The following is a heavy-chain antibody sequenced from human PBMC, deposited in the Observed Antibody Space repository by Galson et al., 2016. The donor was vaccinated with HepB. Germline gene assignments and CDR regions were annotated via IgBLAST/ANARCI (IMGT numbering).Heavy chain of an antibody. CDR3: AATPHYYGRSGYYWPHFDY. J-gene: IGHJ4*02. CDR1: GSSFTTYW. Sequence: QSGAEVKKPGESLKISCKGSGSSFTTYWIGWVRQMPGKGLEWMGIMYPGDSDTRFSPSFQGQVTISADKSISTAYLQWSSLKASDTAMYFCAATPHYYGRSGYYWPHFDYWGPGTLVTVAS. V-gene: IGHV5-51*01. D-gene: IGHD3-22*01. CDR2: MYPGDSDT.